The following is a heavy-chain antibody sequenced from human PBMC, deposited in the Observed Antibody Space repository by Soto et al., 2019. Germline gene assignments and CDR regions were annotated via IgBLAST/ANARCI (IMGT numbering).Heavy chain of an antibody. D-gene: IGHD6-25*01. CDR1: GFTFSSYG. CDR2: ISYDGRNK. J-gene: IGHJ6*02. CDR3: AKDLLRPGRACGMAV. V-gene: IGHV3-30*18. Sequence: QVQLVESGGGVVQPGRSLRLSCAASGFTFSSYGMHWVRQAPGKGLEWVAVISYDGRNKSYADSVKGRFSISRDNSKNTLYLQMNSLGAEDTAVYYCAKDLLRPGRACGMAVWGQGTTVTASS.